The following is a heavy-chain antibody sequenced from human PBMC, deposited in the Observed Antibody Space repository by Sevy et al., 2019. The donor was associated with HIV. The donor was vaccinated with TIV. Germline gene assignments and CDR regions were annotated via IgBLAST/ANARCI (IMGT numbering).Heavy chain of an antibody. V-gene: IGHV4-59*01. CDR3: ARDMLAYCSSTSCYAEGYFDY. J-gene: IGHJ4*02. Sequence: SETLSLTCTVSGGSISSYYWSWIRQPPGKGLEWIGYIYYSGSTNYNPSLKSRVTISVDTSKNQFSLKLSSVTAADTAVYYCARDMLAYCSSTSCYAEGYFDYWGQGTLVTVSS. CDR2: IYYSGST. D-gene: IGHD2-2*01. CDR1: GGSISSYY.